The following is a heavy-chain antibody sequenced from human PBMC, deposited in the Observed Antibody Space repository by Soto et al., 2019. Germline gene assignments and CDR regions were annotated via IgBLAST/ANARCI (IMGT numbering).Heavy chain of an antibody. Sequence: SETLSLTCTVSGGSISSGGYYWSWIRQHPGKGLEWIGYIYYSGSTYYNPSLKSRVTISVDTSKNQFSLKLSSVTAADTAVYYCARVGYSSSGGWFDPWGQGTLVTVSS. CDR2: IYYSGST. V-gene: IGHV4-31*03. D-gene: IGHD6-13*01. CDR1: GGSISSGGYY. CDR3: ARVGYSSSGGWFDP. J-gene: IGHJ5*02.